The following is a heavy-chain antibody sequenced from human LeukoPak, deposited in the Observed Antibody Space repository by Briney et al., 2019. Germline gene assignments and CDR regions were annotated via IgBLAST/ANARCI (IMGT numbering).Heavy chain of an antibody. CDR1: GGSFSGYY. Sequence: SETLSLTCAVYGGSFSGYYWSWIRQPPGKGLEWIGEINHSGSTNYNSSLKSRVTISIDTSKKQFSLKLTSVTAADTAVYYCARALFGQQLVRGAFDIWGQGTMVTVSS. J-gene: IGHJ3*02. CDR2: INHSGST. V-gene: IGHV4-34*01. CDR3: ARALFGQQLVRGAFDI. D-gene: IGHD6-13*01.